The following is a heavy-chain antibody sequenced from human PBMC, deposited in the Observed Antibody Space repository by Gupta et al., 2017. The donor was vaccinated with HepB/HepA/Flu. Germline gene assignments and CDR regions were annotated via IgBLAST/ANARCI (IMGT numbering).Heavy chain of an antibody. CDR1: GLTFSNYA. CDR2: IGGRGDFT. Sequence: EVQVVESGGGLVQPWGSLRLSCAASGLTFSNYAMTWVRQAPGKGLEWVASIGGRGDFTYYADSVKGRFSISRDNSKNTLYLQMNSLRAEDTAVYYCSKDPNGDYVGAFDDWGQGTLVIVSA. D-gene: IGHD4-17*01. CDR3: SKDPNGDYVGAFDD. J-gene: IGHJ3*01. V-gene: IGHV3-23*04.